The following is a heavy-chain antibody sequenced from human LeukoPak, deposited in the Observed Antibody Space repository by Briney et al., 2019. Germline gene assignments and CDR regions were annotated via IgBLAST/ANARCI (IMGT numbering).Heavy chain of an antibody. Sequence: SETLSLTCTVSGGSISSYYCSWIRQPPGKGLEWIGSIYYSGSTYYNPSLKSRVTISVDTSKNQFSLKLSSVTAADTAVYYCARVAAGIGFFQHWGQGTLVTVSS. D-gene: IGHD6-13*01. CDR1: GGSISSYY. V-gene: IGHV4-39*07. CDR3: ARVAAGIGFFQH. CDR2: IYYSGST. J-gene: IGHJ1*01.